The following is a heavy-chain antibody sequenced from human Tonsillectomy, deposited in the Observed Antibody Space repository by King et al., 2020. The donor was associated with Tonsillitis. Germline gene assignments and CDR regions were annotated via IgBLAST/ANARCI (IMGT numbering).Heavy chain of an antibody. Sequence: VQLVESGGGLVKPGGSLRLSCAASGFTFSDYYMSWIRQAPGKGLEWVSHIGNSGTYTNYADSVKGRFSISRDNAKNSVYQQMNSLRAEDTAVYYCARDISNYGFDYWGQGTLVTVSS. CDR1: GFTFSDYY. CDR2: IGNSGTYT. D-gene: IGHD4-17*01. J-gene: IGHJ4*02. CDR3: ARDISNYGFDY. V-gene: IGHV3-11*05.